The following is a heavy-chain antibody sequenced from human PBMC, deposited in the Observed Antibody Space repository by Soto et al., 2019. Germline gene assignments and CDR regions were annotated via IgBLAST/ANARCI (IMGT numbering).Heavy chain of an antibody. Sequence: EVQLVESGGGLVQPGGSLRLSCAVSGLTFSDHYMGLVRQAPGKGLDWVGRIRDRVHSYSTEYAASVKGRFTISRDDSRNSLYLQMNSLKMEDTAVFYCVSLWSVTGSRDYWGRGTLVTVSS. CDR2: IRDRVHSYST. V-gene: IGHV3-72*01. CDR3: VSLWSVTGSRDY. CDR1: GLTFSDHY. D-gene: IGHD1-20*01. J-gene: IGHJ4*02.